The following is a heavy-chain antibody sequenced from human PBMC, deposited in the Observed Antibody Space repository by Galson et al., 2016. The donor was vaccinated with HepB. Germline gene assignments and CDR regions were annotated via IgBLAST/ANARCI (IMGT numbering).Heavy chain of an antibody. CDR3: VRQYRGGPSDP. Sequence: ETLSLTCAVSGGSISSSDWWTWVRQPPGQGLEWIGQIFHSGTVNYTPSLASRVTISVDTSNNHFSLRLTSVTAADTALYYCVRQYRGGPSDPWGQGTLVIVSS. D-gene: IGHD5-12*01. V-gene: IGHV4-4*02. CDR1: GGSISSSDW. J-gene: IGHJ5*02. CDR2: IFHSGTV.